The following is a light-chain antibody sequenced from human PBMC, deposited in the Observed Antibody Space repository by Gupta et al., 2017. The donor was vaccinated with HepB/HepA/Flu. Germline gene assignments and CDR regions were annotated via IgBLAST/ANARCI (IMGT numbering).Light chain of an antibody. J-gene: IGLJ2*01. CDR1: STDIGGYEY. CDR3: TSYSHTTHIV. V-gene: IGLV2-14*01. Sequence: QSALTQDASASGAPGQSITILCTGTSTDIGGYEYVAWYQHHPGKAPKLLIYEVSRRPSGVSSRFAASKSGITASLTISGLQAEDEADYYCTSYSHTTHIVFGGGTKLTVL. CDR2: EVS.